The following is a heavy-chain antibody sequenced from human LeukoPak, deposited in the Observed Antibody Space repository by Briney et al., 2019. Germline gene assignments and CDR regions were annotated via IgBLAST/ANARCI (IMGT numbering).Heavy chain of an antibody. D-gene: IGHD6-19*01. Sequence: RASVKVSCKASGYSFTGYYMHWVRRAPGQGLEWMAWINPNSGDTNYALKFQGRVTMTRDTSISTAYMELSSLRSDDTAVYYCARNGIAVAGYDSWGQGTLVTVSS. CDR3: ARNGIAVAGYDS. V-gene: IGHV1-2*02. J-gene: IGHJ4*02. CDR2: INPNSGDT. CDR1: GYSFTGYY.